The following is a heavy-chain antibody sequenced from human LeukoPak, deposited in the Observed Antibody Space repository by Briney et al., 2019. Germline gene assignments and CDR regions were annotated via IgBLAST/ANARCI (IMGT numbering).Heavy chain of an antibody. D-gene: IGHD3-16*01. CDR2: VTSSGNTI. CDR1: GFTFSEYY. V-gene: IGHV3-11*01. J-gene: IGHJ4*02. Sequence: GGTLRLSCAASGFTFSEYYMSWLGQAPGKGVEGVSYVTSSGNTIEYADSVKGRFIISRNNANNSLYLQMNSLTAEDMAVYYCARARLGRPFYYSGQGALVSVSP. CDR3: ARARLGRPFYY.